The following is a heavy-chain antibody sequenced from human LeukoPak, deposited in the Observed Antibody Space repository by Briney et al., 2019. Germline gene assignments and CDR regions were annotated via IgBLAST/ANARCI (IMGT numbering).Heavy chain of an antibody. Sequence: SETLSLTCTVSGGSISSSSYYWGWIRQPPGKGLEWIGSIYHSGSTYYNPSLKSRVTISVDTSKNQFSLKLSSVTAADTAVYYCARVSEDWFDPWGQGTLVTVSS. CDR3: ARVSEDWFDP. CDR2: IYHSGST. CDR1: GGSISSSSYY. V-gene: IGHV4-39*07. J-gene: IGHJ5*02. D-gene: IGHD3-3*01.